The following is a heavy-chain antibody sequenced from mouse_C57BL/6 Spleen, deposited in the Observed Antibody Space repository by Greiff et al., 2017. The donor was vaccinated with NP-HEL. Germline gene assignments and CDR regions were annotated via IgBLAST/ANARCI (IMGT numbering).Heavy chain of an antibody. CDR3: ARSSDSSGYDWYFDV. J-gene: IGHJ1*03. CDR2: IYPGDGDT. D-gene: IGHD3-2*02. V-gene: IGHV1-82*01. CDR1: GYAFSSSW. Sequence: QVQLQQSGPELVKPGASVKISCKASGYAFSSSWMNWVKQRPGKGLEWIGRIYPGDGDTNYNGKFKGKATLTADKSSSTAYMQLSSLTSEESAVYFGARSSDSSGYDWYFDVWGTGTTVTVSS.